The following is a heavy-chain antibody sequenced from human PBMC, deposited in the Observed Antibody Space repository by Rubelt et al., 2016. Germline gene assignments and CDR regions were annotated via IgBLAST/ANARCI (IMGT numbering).Heavy chain of an antibody. D-gene: IGHD4-17*01. J-gene: IGHJ4*02. CDR2: LIRDASRA. CDR1: GFTFSSYW. CDR3: ATGLREAFDL. V-gene: IGHV3-74*02. Sequence: EARGGLVQPGGSLRLSCAASGFTFSSYWMHWVRQAPGEGLVWVSRLIRDASRAISADSGKGRFTTSRDKAKSTLYLHMTSLRAEDTGVYYCATGLREAFDLWGQGTLVTVSS.